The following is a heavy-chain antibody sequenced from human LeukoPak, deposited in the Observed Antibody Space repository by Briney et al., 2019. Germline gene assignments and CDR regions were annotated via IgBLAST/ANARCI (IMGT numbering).Heavy chain of an antibody. V-gene: IGHV1-69*04. CDR3: VRSLSGYAFPYSDY. J-gene: IGHJ4*02. CDR2: IIPILGIA. D-gene: IGHD5-12*01. Sequence: SVKVSCKASGGTFSSYAISWVRQAPGQGLEWMGRIIPILGIANYAQKFQGRVTITADKSTSTAYMELSSLRSEDTAVYYCVRSLSGYAFPYSDYWGQGTLVTVSS. CDR1: GGTFSSYA.